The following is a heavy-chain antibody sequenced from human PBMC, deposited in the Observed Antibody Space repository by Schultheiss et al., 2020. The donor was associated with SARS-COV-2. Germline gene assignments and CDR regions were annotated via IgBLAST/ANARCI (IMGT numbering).Heavy chain of an antibody. D-gene: IGHD3-3*01. CDR1: GGSISSYY. Sequence: SETLSLTCTVSGGSISSYYWSWIRQPPGKGLEWIGYIYYSGSTNYNPSLKSRVTISVDTSKNQFSLKLSSVTAADTAVYYCARGGIGYDFWSGYYRKYYYYYGMDVWGQGTTVTVSS. CDR2: IYYSGST. V-gene: IGHV4-59*12. J-gene: IGHJ6*02. CDR3: ARGGIGYDFWSGYYRKYYYYYGMDV.